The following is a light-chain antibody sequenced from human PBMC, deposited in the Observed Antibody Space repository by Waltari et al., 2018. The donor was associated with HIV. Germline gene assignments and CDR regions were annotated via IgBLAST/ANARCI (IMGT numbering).Light chain of an antibody. J-gene: IGLJ1*01. CDR1: KLGDKY. CDR2: QDT. CDR3: QAWDSSTSYV. Sequence: SYELTQPPSVSVSPGQTASITCSGDKLGDKYASWYQQKPGQSPGLVFYQDTKRPSGSPERFSGSNSGNTATLTISGTHAMDEADYYCQAWDSSTSYVFGTGTKVTVL. V-gene: IGLV3-1*01.